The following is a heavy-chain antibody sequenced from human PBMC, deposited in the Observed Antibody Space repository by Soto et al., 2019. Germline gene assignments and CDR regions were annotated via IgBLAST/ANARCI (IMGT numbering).Heavy chain of an antibody. CDR3: ARDGGSHSGGIDY. D-gene: IGHD1-26*01. V-gene: IGHV1-69*01. Sequence: QVQLVQSGAEVKKPGSSVKVSCKASGGTFSSYSINWVRQAPGQGLEWMGEIIPIFGTANYAQKFQGRVTITADESTSTADMELSSLRSEDTAVYYCARDGGSHSGGIDYWGHGTLVTVSS. CDR2: IIPIFGTA. CDR1: GGTFSSYS. J-gene: IGHJ4*01.